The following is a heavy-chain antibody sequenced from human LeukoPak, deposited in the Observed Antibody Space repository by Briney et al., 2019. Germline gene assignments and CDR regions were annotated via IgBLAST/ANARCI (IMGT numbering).Heavy chain of an antibody. Sequence: ASVKASCKASGYIFSTYGISWVRQAPGQGLEWMGWISGYNGDTNYAQKLQGRVTMTTDTATSTAYMELRSLRSDDTAVYYCARDRVVATKYFDHWGQGTLVTVSS. V-gene: IGHV1-18*01. CDR1: GYIFSTYG. CDR3: ARDRVVATKYFDH. CDR2: ISGYNGDT. D-gene: IGHD5-12*01. J-gene: IGHJ4*02.